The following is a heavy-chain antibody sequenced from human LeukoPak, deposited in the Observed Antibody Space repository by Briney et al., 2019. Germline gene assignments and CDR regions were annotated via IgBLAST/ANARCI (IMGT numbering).Heavy chain of an antibody. V-gene: IGHV4-59*01. CDR2: IYHTGST. CDR3: ARGFGDSRGTRFDP. D-gene: IGHD3-22*01. J-gene: IGHJ5*02. Sequence: PSETLSLTCTVSGGSISTYYWSWIRQPPGKGLEWIGYIYHTGSTTYNPSLKSRVTISLDTSKTQFSLMLTSVTPGDTAVYYCARGFGDSRGTRFDPWGQGILVTVSS. CDR1: GGSISTYY.